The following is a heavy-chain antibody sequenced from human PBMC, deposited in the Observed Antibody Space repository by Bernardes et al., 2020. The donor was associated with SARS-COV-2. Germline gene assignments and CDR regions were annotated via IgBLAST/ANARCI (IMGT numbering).Heavy chain of an antibody. CDR1: GGSISSGDYY. D-gene: IGHD4-17*01. V-gene: IGHV4-30-4*01. Sequence: SETLSLTCTVSGGSISSGDYYWSWIRQPPGKGLEWIGYIYYSGSTYYNPSLKSRVTISVDTSKNQFSLKLSSVTAADTAVYYCASLDYGDYGSFDYWGQGTLVTVSS. J-gene: IGHJ4*02. CDR3: ASLDYGDYGSFDY. CDR2: IYYSGST.